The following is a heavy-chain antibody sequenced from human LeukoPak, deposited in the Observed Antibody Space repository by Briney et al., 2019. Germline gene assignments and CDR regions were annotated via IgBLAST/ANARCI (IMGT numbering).Heavy chain of an antibody. D-gene: IGHD3-10*01. CDR2: IYSGGST. J-gene: IGHJ4*02. V-gene: IGHV3-53*01. CDR1: GGSISSSSYY. Sequence: PSETLSLTCTVSGGSISSSSYYWGWIRQPPGKGLEWVSVIYSGGSTYYADSVKGRFTISRDNSKNTLYLQMNSLRAEDTAVYYCARDRGTMVRGVFDYWGQGTLVTVSS. CDR3: ARDRGTMVRGVFDY.